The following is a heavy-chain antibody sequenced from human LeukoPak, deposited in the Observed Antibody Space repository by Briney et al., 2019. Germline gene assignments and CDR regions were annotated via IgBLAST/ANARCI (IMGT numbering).Heavy chain of an antibody. Sequence: GSLRLSCAASGFTFSSYAMSWVRQAPGKGLEWIGEINHSGSTNYNPSLKSRVTISVDTSKNQFSLKLSSVTAADTAVYYCARGKEQTMIVASFFDYWGQGTLVTVPS. CDR1: GFTFSSYA. D-gene: IGHD3-22*01. J-gene: IGHJ4*02. CDR2: INHSGST. V-gene: IGHV4-34*01. CDR3: ARGKEQTMIVASFFDY.